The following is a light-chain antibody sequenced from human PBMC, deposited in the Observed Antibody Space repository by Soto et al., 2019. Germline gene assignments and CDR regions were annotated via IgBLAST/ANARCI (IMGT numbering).Light chain of an antibody. CDR1: SSDIGAYNY. CDR3: SSKTSTPTVV. Sequence: QSALTQPASVSGSPGQSITISCTGTSSDIGAYNYVSWYQHHPGKAPKLMIYEVSNRPSGLSNRFSGSKSGNTASLTISGLQAEDEADYYCSSKTSTPTVVFGGGTKLTVL. CDR2: EVS. V-gene: IGLV2-14*01. J-gene: IGLJ3*02.